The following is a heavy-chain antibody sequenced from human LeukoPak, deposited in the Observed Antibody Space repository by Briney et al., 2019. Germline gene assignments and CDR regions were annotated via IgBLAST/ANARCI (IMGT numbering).Heavy chain of an antibody. J-gene: IGHJ5*02. CDR2: INHSGST. D-gene: IGHD4-17*01. Sequence: PSETLSLTCTVSGGSISSGDYYWSWIRQPPGKGLEWIGEINHSGSTNYNPSLKSRVTISVDTSKNQFSLKLSSVTAADTAVYYCARTVTTFGWFDPWGQGTLVTVSS. CDR1: GGSISSGDYY. CDR3: ARTVTTFGWFDP. V-gene: IGHV4-39*07.